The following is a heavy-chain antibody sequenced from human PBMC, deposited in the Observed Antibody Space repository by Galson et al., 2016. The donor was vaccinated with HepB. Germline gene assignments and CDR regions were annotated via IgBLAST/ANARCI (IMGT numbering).Heavy chain of an antibody. J-gene: IGHJ6*02. D-gene: IGHD2-8*01. V-gene: IGHV1-46*04. Sequence: SVKVSCKASAYNFTDYYIHWVRQAPGQGLEWMGIINTKTGITRSPQRLRGRVTMTSDASTSTVYMELSSLRTDDTAVYFCARWPTKGQTNMEGVVRAGMDVWGQGTPVTVSS. CDR1: AYNFTDYY. CDR3: ARWPTKGQTNMEGVVRAGMDV. CDR2: INTKTGIT.